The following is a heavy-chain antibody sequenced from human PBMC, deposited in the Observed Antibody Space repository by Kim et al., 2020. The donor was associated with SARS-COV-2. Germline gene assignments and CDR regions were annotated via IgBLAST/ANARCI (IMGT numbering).Heavy chain of an antibody. CDR3: ASIAAAGPVTYYYYGMDV. Sequence: GWSLRLSCAASGFTFSSYSMNWVRQAPGKGLEWVSSISSSSSYIYYADSVKGRFTISRDNAKNSLYLQMNSLRAEDMAVYYCASIAAAGPVTYYYYGMDVWGQGTTVTVSS. V-gene: IGHV3-21*01. CDR2: ISSSSSYI. CDR1: GFTFSSYS. D-gene: IGHD6-13*01. J-gene: IGHJ6*02.